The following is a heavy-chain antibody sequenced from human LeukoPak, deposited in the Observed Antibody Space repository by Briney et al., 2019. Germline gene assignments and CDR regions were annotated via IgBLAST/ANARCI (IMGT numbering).Heavy chain of an antibody. J-gene: IGHJ4*02. Sequence: SETLSLTCTVSGGSISSSSYYWGWIRQPPGKGLEWIGSIYYSGSTYYNPSLKSRVTISVDTSKNQFSLKLSSVIAADTAVYYCARAPGPAAMSDYWGQGTLVTVSS. CDR1: GGSISSSSYY. CDR3: ARAPGPAAMSDY. V-gene: IGHV4-39*01. CDR2: IYYSGST. D-gene: IGHD2-2*01.